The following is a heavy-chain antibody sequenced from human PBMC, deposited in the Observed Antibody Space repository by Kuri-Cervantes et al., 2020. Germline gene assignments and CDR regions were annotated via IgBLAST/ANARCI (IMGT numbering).Heavy chain of an antibody. CDR3: ARLDRRAYYYMDV. Sequence: GESLKISCKGSGYRFTHYWIGWVRQMPGKGLEWMGIIYPGDSDTRNSPSFQGQVTISVDKSISTAYLQWSSLKASDTAIYYCARLDRRAYYYMDVWGNGTTVTVSS. CDR2: IYPGDSDT. CDR1: GYRFTHYW. V-gene: IGHV5-51*01. J-gene: IGHJ6*03. D-gene: IGHD3-16*02.